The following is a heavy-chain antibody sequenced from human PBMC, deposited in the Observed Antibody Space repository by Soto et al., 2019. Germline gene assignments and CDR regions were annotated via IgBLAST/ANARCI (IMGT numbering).Heavy chain of an antibody. Sequence: QLVESGGGLFQAGGSTRLSCLASGFTVSRYDMAWVRQAPGKGLEWASIIQTGGATYYTDSAQGRFTISRDNSRNTVYLQMSGLRVEDTGVYSCVRVLYDSGVVDFWGQGSPITVS. V-gene: IGHV3-53*01. CDR2: IQTGGAT. CDR3: VRVLYDSGVVDF. J-gene: IGHJ4*02. CDR1: GFTVSRYD. D-gene: IGHD5-12*01.